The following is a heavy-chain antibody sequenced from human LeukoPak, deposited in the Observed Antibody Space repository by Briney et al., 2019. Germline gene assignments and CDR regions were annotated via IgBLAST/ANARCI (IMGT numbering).Heavy chain of an antibody. CDR1: GGSISSSSYY. Sequence: PSETLSLTCTVSGGSISSSSYYWGWIRQPPGKGLEWIGSIYYSGSTYYNPSLKSRVTISLDTPNNQFSLKMTSMTPADTAFYYCVRVRGARNNWFDPWGQGTLVTVSS. CDR2: IYYSGST. CDR3: VRVRGARNNWFDP. D-gene: IGHD1-26*01. J-gene: IGHJ5*02. V-gene: IGHV4-39*07.